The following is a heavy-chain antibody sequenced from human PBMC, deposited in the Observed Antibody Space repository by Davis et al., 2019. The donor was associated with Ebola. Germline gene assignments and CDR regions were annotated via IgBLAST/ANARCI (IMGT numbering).Heavy chain of an antibody. Sequence: GGSLRLSCAASGFTFSSYAMSWVRQAPGKGLEWVSAISGSGGSTYYADSVKGRFTISRHNSKNTLYLQMNSLRAEDTAVYYCASRGYCSSTSCYTNYYYYGMDVWGQGTTVTVSS. CDR1: GFTFSSYA. J-gene: IGHJ6*02. V-gene: IGHV3-23*01. CDR3: ASRGYCSSTSCYTNYYYYGMDV. CDR2: ISGSGGST. D-gene: IGHD2-2*02.